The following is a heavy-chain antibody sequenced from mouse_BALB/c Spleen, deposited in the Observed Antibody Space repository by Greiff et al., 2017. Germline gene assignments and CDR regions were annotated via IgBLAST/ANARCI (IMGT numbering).Heavy chain of an antibody. CDR3: TSDYRSNYYAMDY. D-gene: IGHD2-14*01. CDR2: IRMKSDNYAT. CDR1: GFTFSSFW. V-gene: IGHV6-6*02. Sequence: EVKLVESGGGLVQPGGSLKLSCVASGFTFSSFWMSWVRQSPEKGLEWVAEIRMKSDNYATHYAESVKGKFTISRDDSKSRLYLQMNSLRAEDTGIYYCTSDYRSNYYAMDYWGQGTSVTVSA. J-gene: IGHJ4*01.